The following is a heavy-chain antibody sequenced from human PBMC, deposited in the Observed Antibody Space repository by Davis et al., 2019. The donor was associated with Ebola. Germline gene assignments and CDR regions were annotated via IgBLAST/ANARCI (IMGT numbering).Heavy chain of an antibody. D-gene: IGHD1-26*01. CDR2: IKSKTDIGAS. CDR1: GFTFSDAW. CDR3: TTYSGSFKLDY. Sequence: GESLKISCAASGFTFSDAWLSWVRQAPGKGLEWVGRIKSKTDIGASEYAAPVKGRFTISRDDSKDTVYLQMNSLKTEDTAIYYCTTYSGSFKLDYWGLGTLVTVSS. J-gene: IGHJ4*02. V-gene: IGHV3-15*01.